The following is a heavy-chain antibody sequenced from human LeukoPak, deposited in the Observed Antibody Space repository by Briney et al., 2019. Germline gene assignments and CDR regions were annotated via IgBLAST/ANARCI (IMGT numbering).Heavy chain of an antibody. CDR3: AKNEVWWLPDS. CDR2: IWYDGSNE. D-gene: IGHD5-12*01. Sequence: PGGSLRLSCAASGFTFSNFGMHWVRQAPGKGLEWVAFIWYDGSNEYYADSVKGRFTISRDNSKNTLYLQMNSLRADDTALYYCAKNEVWWLPDSWGQGTLVTVSS. V-gene: IGHV3-30*02. J-gene: IGHJ4*02. CDR1: GFTFSNFG.